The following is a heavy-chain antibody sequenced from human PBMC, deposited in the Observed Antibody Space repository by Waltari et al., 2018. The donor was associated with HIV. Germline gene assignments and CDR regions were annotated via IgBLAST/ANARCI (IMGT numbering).Heavy chain of an antibody. CDR2: IRSKAYGGTT. CDR1: GFTFGDYA. CDR3: TRDRLDDSSGYYGYYFDY. V-gene: IGHV3-49*03. J-gene: IGHJ4*02. D-gene: IGHD3-22*01. Sequence: EVQMVESGGGLVQPGRSLRLSCTASGFTFGDYAMSWFRQAPGKGLEWVGFIRSKAYGGTTEYAASVKGRFTISRDDSKSIAYLQMNSLKTEDTAVYYCTRDRLDDSSGYYGYYFDYWGQGTLVTVSS.